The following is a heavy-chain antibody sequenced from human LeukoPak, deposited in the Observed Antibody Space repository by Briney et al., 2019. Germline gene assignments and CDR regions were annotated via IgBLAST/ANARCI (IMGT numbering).Heavy chain of an antibody. J-gene: IGHJ4*02. CDR1: GFPVSINY. D-gene: IGHD4-17*01. CDR2: IYSGGST. V-gene: IGHV3-53*04. CDR3: ASLTTAGDSDY. Sequence: GGSLRLSCAASGFPVSINYMSCVRLATGKGLGWVSVIYSGGSTYYADSVKGRFTISRHNSKNTLYLQMNSLRAEDTAVYYCASLTTAGDSDYWGQGTLVTVSS.